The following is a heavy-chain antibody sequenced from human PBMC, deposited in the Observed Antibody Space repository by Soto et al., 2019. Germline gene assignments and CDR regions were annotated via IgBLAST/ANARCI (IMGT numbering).Heavy chain of an antibody. CDR3: ARESGFRGNYGMDV. Sequence: ASVKVSCKASGGTFSSYALSWVRQAPGQGLEWMGGIIPPLGTVNFAQRFQGRVTLTADDSTSTACMELSSLTSDDTAVYYCARESGFRGNYGMDVWGQGTTVTVSS. D-gene: IGHD3-22*01. V-gene: IGHV1-69*13. CDR2: IIPPLGTV. CDR1: GGTFSSYA. J-gene: IGHJ6*02.